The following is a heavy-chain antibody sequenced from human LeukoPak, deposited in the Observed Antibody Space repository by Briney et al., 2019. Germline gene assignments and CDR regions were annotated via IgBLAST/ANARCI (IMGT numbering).Heavy chain of an antibody. CDR2: ISHSGSSI. CDR3: AMALDY. Sequence: GGSLRLSCVASGFTFSNYLMNWLRQAPGKGLEWVSGISHSGSSIYYADSVKGRFTVSRDNSKNTRYLQMDRLRVEDTAVYYCAMALDYWGQGTLVTVSS. J-gene: IGHJ4*02. V-gene: IGHV3-23*01. CDR1: GFTFSNYL.